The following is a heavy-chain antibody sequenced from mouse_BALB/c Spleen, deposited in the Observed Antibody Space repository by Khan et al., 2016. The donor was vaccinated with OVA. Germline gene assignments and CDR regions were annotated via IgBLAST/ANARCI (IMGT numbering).Heavy chain of an antibody. CDR2: INPRSGYS. Sequence: QVRLQQSGAELARPGASVKMSCKASGYTFTSHTIHWVIQSPGQDLEWIGYINPRSGYSNYNQKFNDKATLTADKSSSTAYMQLSSLTSEDSAVYYCARRTTGYALDYWGQGTSVTVSS. CDR1: GYTFTSHT. CDR3: ARRTTGYALDY. J-gene: IGHJ4*01. D-gene: IGHD2-14*01. V-gene: IGHV1-4*01.